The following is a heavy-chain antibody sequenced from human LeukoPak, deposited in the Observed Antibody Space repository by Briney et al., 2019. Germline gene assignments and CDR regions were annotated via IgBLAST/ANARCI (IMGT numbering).Heavy chain of an antibody. D-gene: IGHD6-13*01. Sequence: GGSLRLSCAASGFTLSSYAMSWVRQAPGKGLECVSTISGGGDSTYYADSVKGRFTISRDKSKNTLYLQMNSLRAEDTAVYYCAKQLVPAYYYYMDVWGEGTTVTVSS. CDR2: ISGGGDST. CDR3: AKQLVPAYYYYMDV. J-gene: IGHJ6*03. CDR1: GFTLSSYA. V-gene: IGHV3-23*01.